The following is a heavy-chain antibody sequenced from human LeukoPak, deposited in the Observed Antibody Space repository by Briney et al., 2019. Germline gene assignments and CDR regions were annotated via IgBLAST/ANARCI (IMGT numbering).Heavy chain of an antibody. V-gene: IGHV3-48*04. Sequence: GGSLRLSCAASGFTLSSYSMNWVRQAPGKGLEWVSYISSSSSTMYYADSVKGRFTISRDNAKNSLYLQMNSLRAEDTAVYYCARDIPAPGDAKFDCWGQGALVTVSS. D-gene: IGHD2-21*01. CDR3: ARDIPAPGDAKFDC. CDR1: GFTLSSYS. J-gene: IGHJ4*02. CDR2: ISSSSSTM.